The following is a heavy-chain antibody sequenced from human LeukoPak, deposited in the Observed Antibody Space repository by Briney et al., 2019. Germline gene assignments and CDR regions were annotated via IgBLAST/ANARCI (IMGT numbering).Heavy chain of an antibody. CDR1: GGSMTSYY. J-gene: IGHJ5*02. Sequence: SETLSLTCTVSGGSMTSYYWNWIRQPAGRGLEWIGRIYSSGSTNYNPSLKSRVTMSVDTSNNQFSLNLTSVTAADTAVYYCAGDGDDYGDYPNWFDPWGQGTLVTVSS. V-gene: IGHV4-4*07. D-gene: IGHD4-17*01. CDR2: IYSSGST. CDR3: AGDGDDYGDYPNWFDP.